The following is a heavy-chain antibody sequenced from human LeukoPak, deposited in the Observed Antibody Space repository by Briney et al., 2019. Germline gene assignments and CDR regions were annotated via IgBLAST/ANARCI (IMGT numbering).Heavy chain of an antibody. Sequence: ASVKVSCKASGYTFTSYDINWVRQATGQGPEWMGWMNPNSGSTSYAQKFQGRVTMTRDTSTSTVYMELSSLRSEDTAVYYCARDFDGGNSDLDYWGQGTLVTVSS. J-gene: IGHJ4*02. D-gene: IGHD4-23*01. V-gene: IGHV1-8*01. CDR2: MNPNSGST. CDR1: GYTFTSYD. CDR3: ARDFDGGNSDLDY.